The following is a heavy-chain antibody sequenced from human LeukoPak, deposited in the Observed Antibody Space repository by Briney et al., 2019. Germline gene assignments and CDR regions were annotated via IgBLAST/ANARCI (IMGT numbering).Heavy chain of an antibody. Sequence: GGSLRLSCAASGFTFSSYAMSWVRQAPGKGLEWVSAVSDSGGSTYYADSVKGRFTISRDNSKNTLYLQMNSLRGEDTAVYYCAKDGPGLGGSYADYWGQGTLVTVSS. CDR2: VSDSGGST. J-gene: IGHJ4*02. D-gene: IGHD1-26*01. CDR1: GFTFSSYA. V-gene: IGHV3-23*01. CDR3: AKDGPGLGGSYADY.